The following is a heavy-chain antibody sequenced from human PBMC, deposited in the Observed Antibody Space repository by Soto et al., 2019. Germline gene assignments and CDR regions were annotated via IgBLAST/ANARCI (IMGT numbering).Heavy chain of an antibody. CDR3: ARGTPSPLIVRSSRGPWFDP. CDR1: GGSISSYY. V-gene: IGHV4-59*08. Sequence: SETLSLTCTVSGGSISSYYWTWIRQPPGKGLEWIGYMYYGGRTNYNPSLQSRVTISVDTSKMQVSLKLSSVTAADTAVSFCARGTPSPLIVRSSRGPWFDPWGQGNVVTAPQ. D-gene: IGHD2-15*01. CDR2: MYYGGRT. J-gene: IGHJ5*02.